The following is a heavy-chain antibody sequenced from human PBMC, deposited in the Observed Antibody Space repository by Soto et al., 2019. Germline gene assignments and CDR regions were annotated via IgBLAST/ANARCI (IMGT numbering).Heavy chain of an antibody. J-gene: IGHJ6*02. Sequence: PGQSLKISGKGSGYSFTSYWIGWVPQMPGKALEWMRIIYPGASDTRYSPSFQGQVTISADTAITNPYLPGGSLKAWDTATYYCASLPLSYCSSPSCEHYGMDVWGQGTRVTV. D-gene: IGHD2-2*01. V-gene: IGHV5-51*01. CDR2: IYPGASDT. CDR3: ASLPLSYCSSPSCEHYGMDV. CDR1: GYSFTSYW.